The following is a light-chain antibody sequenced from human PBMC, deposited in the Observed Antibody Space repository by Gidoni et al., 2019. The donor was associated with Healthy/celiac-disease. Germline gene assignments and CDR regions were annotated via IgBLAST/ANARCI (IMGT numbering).Light chain of an antibody. V-gene: IGKV4-1*01. J-gene: IGKJ1*01. CDR3: QQYDSTPWT. CDR2: WAS. Sequence: DIVMTQSPDSLAVSLGERATINCKSSQSVLYSSNHKNYLAWYQQKPGQPPKLLIYWASTRESGVPDRFSGSGSGTEFSRTISSLQAEDVAVYYCQQYDSTPWTFGQGTKVEIK. CDR1: QSVLYSSNHKNY.